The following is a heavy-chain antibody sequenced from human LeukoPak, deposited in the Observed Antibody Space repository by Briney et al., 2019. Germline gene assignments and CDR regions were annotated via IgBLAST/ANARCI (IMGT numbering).Heavy chain of an antibody. CDR2: ISSSSSYI. CDR1: GFTFSSNS. J-gene: IGHJ4*02. D-gene: IGHD6-13*01. Sequence: GGSLRLSCAVSGFTFSSNSMNWVRQAPGKGLEWVSSISSSSSYIYYADSVKGRFTISRDNAKNSLYLQMNNLRDDDTAIYYCATTFGSSGHYFDSWGQGTLVTVSS. V-gene: IGHV3-21*01. CDR3: ATTFGSSGHYFDS.